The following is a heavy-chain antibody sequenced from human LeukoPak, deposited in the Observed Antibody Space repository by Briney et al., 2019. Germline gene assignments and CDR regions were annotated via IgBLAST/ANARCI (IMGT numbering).Heavy chain of an antibody. D-gene: IGHD4/OR15-4a*01. Sequence: GESLKISCKGSGYSFTSYWIGWVRQMPGKGLEWMGIIYPGDSDTRYSPSFRGQVTISADKSINTANLQWSSLKASDTATYYCARHRRSRRHANYNGFDYWGQGTRVIVSS. J-gene: IGHJ4*02. CDR1: GYSFTSYW. CDR2: IYPGDSDT. V-gene: IGHV5-51*01. CDR3: ARHRRSRRHANYNGFDY.